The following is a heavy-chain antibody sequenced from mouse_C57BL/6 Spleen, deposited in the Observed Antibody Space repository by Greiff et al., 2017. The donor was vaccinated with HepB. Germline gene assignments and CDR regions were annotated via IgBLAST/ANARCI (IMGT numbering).Heavy chain of an antibody. V-gene: IGHV14-1*01. CDR3: TTSGNHGYFDY. D-gene: IGHD2-1*01. J-gene: IGHJ2*01. CDR2: VDPEDGDT. CDR1: GFNIKDYY. Sequence: DVQLQESGAELVRPGASVKLSCTASGFNIKDYYMHWVKQRPEQGLEWIGRVDPEDGDTEYAPKFQGKATMTADTSSNTAYLQLSSLTSEDTAVYYCTTSGNHGYFDYWGQGTTLTVSS.